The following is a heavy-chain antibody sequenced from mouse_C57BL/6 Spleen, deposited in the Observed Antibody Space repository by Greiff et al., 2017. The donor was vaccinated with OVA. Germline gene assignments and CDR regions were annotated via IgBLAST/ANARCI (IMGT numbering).Heavy chain of an antibody. V-gene: IGHV1-72*01. Sequence: VQLQQPGAELVKPGASVKLSCKASGYTFTSYWMHWVKQRPGRGLEWIGRIDPNSGGTKYNEKFKSKATLTVDKPSSTADMQLSSLTSEDSAVYYWARGDSASYVGTFAYWGQRTLVTVSA. CDR1: GYTFTSYW. D-gene: IGHD3-2*02. CDR3: ARGDSASYVGTFAY. CDR2: IDPNSGGT. J-gene: IGHJ3*01.